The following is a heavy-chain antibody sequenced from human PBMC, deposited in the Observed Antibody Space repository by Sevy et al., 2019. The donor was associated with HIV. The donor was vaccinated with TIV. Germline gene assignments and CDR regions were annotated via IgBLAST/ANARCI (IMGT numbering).Heavy chain of an antibody. CDR1: GFNFRNYW. J-gene: IGHJ4*02. D-gene: IGHD3-10*01. CDR3: ARERQEEDKSGAKFDY. CDR2: IKHDGSEQ. V-gene: IGHV3-7*01. Sequence: GGSLRLSCEVSGFNFRNYWMSWVRQAPGKGLEWVANIKHDGSEQYYLDSVKGRFTVSRDNGKNSLFLQMTSLRVDDGSLYYLARERQEEDKSGAKFDYWGRGTLVTVSS.